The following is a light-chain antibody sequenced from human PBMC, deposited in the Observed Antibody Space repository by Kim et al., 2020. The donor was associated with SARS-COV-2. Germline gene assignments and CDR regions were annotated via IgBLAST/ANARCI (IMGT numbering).Light chain of an antibody. V-gene: IGLV2-23*02. Sequence: PGQAVTIACTGTGSDVGNYNLVSWYQQHPGKAPKLMIYELTKRPSGVSNRFSGSKSGNTASLTISGLQAEDEADYYCCSYAGSRNVFGGGTQLTVL. CDR3: CSYAGSRNV. CDR1: GSDVGNYNL. CDR2: ELT. J-gene: IGLJ7*01.